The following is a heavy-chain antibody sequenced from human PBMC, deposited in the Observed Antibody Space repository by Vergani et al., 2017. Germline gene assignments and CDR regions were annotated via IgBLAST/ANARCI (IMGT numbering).Heavy chain of an antibody. CDR2: MNPNSGNT. V-gene: IGHV1-8*01. D-gene: IGHD3-3*01. Sequence: QVQLVQSGAEVKKPGASVKVSCKASGYTFTSYDINWVRQATGQGLEWMGWMNPNSGNTGYAQKFQGRVTMTRNTSISTAYMELSSLRSEDTAVYYCAGGSDYDFWSGYYSLGYYYYYMDVWGKGTTVTVSS. CDR1: GYTFTSYD. J-gene: IGHJ6*03. CDR3: AGGSDYDFWSGYYSLGYYYYYMDV.